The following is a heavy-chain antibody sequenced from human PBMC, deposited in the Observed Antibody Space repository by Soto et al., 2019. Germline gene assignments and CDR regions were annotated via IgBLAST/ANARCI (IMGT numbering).Heavy chain of an antibody. J-gene: IGHJ6*02. V-gene: IGHV3-21*01. D-gene: IGHD2-15*01. CDR3: ARDRGYEAQDDYYNAMDG. CDR2: IRGFSPYT. CDR1: GFTFRTYT. Sequence: EVQLVESGGGLVKPGGSLRLSCVASGFTFRTYTMNWVRQAPGKGLEWVSGIRGFSPYTFYAESVKGRFTISRDNAKNSLYLQMKSLGVEDTAVYYCARDRGYEAQDDYYNAMDGWGQGTTVPVS.